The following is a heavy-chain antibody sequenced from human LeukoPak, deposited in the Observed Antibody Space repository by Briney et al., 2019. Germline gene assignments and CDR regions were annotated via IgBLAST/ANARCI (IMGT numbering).Heavy chain of an antibody. Sequence: GGSLRLSCAASGFTFSSYSMNWVRQAPGKGLEWVSYISSSSSTIYYADSVKGRFTISRDNAKTSLYLQMNSLRDEDTAVYYCARQNKYCSSTSCPARINWFDPWGQGTLVTVSS. V-gene: IGHV3-48*02. CDR3: ARQNKYCSSTSCPARINWFDP. D-gene: IGHD2-2*01. CDR1: GFTFSSYS. CDR2: ISSSSSTI. J-gene: IGHJ5*02.